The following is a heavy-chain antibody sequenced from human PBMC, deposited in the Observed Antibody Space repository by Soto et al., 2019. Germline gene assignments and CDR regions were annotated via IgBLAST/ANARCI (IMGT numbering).Heavy chain of an antibody. CDR2: ISGSGDRT. D-gene: IGHD3-22*01. CDR3: VKDDGGYPSTAPH. CDR1: GITISNYP. V-gene: IGHV3-23*01. Sequence: EVQLLESGGGLVQPGGSVRLSCAASGITISNYPMSWVRQAPGKGLDWVSGISGSGDRTYYADSAKGRFTISKDISTNSMSLQLDSLGVEDTAVYFCVKDDGGYPSTAPHWGQGTLVTVSS. J-gene: IGHJ4*02.